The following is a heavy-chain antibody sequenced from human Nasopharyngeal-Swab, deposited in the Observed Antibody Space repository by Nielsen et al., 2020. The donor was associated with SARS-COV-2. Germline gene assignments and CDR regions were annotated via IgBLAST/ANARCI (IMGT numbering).Heavy chain of an antibody. CDR1: GLTFSSYG. Sequence: GESLKISCAASGLTFSSYGMHWVRQAPGKGLEWVAVISYDGSNKYYADSVKGRFTISRDNSKNTLYLQMNSLRAEDTAVYYCAKSIVVVPAAIGAGVPDVWGKGTTVTVSS. CDR3: AKSIVVVPAAIGAGVPDV. J-gene: IGHJ6*04. CDR2: ISYDGSNK. D-gene: IGHD2-2*01. V-gene: IGHV3-30*18.